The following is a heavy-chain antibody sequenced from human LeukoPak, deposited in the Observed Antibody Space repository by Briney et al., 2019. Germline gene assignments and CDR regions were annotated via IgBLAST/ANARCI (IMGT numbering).Heavy chain of an antibody. Sequence: SETLSLTCTVSGGSISSSSYYWGWIRQPPGKGLEWIGSIYYSGSTYYNPSLKSRVTISVDTSKNQFSLKLSSVTAADTAVYYCARRVMFDGSGYYFLYYFDYWGQGTLVTVSS. CDR1: GGSISSSSYY. V-gene: IGHV4-39*01. CDR3: ARRVMFDGSGYYFLYYFDY. J-gene: IGHJ4*02. CDR2: IYYSGST. D-gene: IGHD3-22*01.